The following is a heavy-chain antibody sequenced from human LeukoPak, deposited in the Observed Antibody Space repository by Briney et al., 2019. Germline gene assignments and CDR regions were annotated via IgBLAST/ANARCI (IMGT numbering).Heavy chain of an antibody. J-gene: IGHJ6*02. CDR2: INPNSGGT. Sequence: GASVKVSCKASGYTFTGYYMHWVRQAPGQGLEWMERINPNSGGTNYAQKFQGRVTMTRDTSISTAYMELSRLRSDDTAVYYCARSSGSYKYGMDVWGQGTTVTVSS. CDR1: GYTFTGYY. V-gene: IGHV1-2*06. CDR3: ARSSGSYKYGMDV. D-gene: IGHD6-19*01.